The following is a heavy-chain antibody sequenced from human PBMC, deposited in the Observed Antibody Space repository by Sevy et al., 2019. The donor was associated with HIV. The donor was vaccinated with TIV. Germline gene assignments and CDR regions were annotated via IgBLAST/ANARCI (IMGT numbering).Heavy chain of an antibody. CDR2: IYHSGST. CDR3: ASMAGGFDP. D-gene: IGHD3-10*01. V-gene: IGHV4-30-2*01. CDR1: GGSISSGGYS. Sequence: SETLSLTCAVSGGSISSGGYSWSWIRQPPGKGLEWIGYIYHSGSTDYNPSLKSRVTISVDRSKNQFSLKLSSVTAADTAVYYCASMAGGFDPWGQGTLVTVSS. J-gene: IGHJ5*02.